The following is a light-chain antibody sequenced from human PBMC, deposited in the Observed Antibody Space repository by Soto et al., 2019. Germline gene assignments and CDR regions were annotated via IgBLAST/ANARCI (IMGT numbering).Light chain of an antibody. J-gene: IGKJ1*01. CDR1: QSVGSS. CDR3: QQYGNSPWT. CDR2: STS. Sequence: ESVLTQSPGTLSLSPGERATLSCRASQSVGSSLAWYQQEPGQAPRLLIYSTSSRATGIPDRFSGSGSGTDFTLTISRLEPEDFAVYYCQQYGNSPWTFGQGTKVDIK. V-gene: IGKV3-20*01.